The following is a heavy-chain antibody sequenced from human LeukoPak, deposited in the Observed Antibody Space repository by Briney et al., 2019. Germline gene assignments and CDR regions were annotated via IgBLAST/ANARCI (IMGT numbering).Heavy chain of an antibody. D-gene: IGHD3-22*01. J-gene: IGHJ4*02. CDR3: AREDYYDSSGYYDY. V-gene: IGHV1-2*02. CDR1: GYTFTGYY. Sequence: ASVKVSCKASGYTFTGYYMHWVRQATGQGLEWMGWINPNSGGTNYAQKFQGRVTMTRDTSISTAYMELSRLRSDDTAVYYCAREDYYDSSGYYDYWGQGTLVTVSS. CDR2: INPNSGGT.